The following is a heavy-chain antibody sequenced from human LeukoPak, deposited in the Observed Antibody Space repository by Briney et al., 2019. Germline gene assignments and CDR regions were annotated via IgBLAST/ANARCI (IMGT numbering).Heavy chain of an antibody. V-gene: IGHV2-70*12. J-gene: IGHJ4*02. CDR1: GFSLSTSGMC. CDR2: IAWDDDK. D-gene: IGHD5-24*01. CDR3: AHRRHNRYAYNPGGNFDF. Sequence: SGPTLVNPTQTLTLTCTFSGFSLSTSGMCVSWIRQPPGKALEWLALIAWDDDKYYSTSLKTRLTISKDTSKNQVVLTMTNMDPVDTATYYCAHRRHNRYAYNPGGNFDFWGQGTLVTVSS.